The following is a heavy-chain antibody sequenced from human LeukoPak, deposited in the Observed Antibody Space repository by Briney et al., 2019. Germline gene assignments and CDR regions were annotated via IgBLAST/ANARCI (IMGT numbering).Heavy chain of an antibody. CDR3: ARGFLGDSSGYYYGGFDY. D-gene: IGHD3-22*01. CDR2: INPNSGGT. V-gene: IGHV1-2*02. J-gene: IGHJ4*02. Sequence: ASVKVSCKASGYTFTGYCMHWVRQAPGQGLEWMGWINPNSGGTNYAQKFQGRVTMTRDTSISTAYMELSRLRSDDTAVYYCARGFLGDSSGYYYGGFDYWGQGTLVTVSS. CDR1: GYTFTGYC.